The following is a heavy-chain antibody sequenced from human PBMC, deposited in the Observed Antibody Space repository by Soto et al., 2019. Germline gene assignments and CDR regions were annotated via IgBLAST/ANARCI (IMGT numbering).Heavy chain of an antibody. J-gene: IGHJ4*02. D-gene: IGHD3-3*01. Sequence: GAPVEVSCKASGVMFTSSAVRWVRQARGQRLEWIGWLVVGSGNTHYAQHFQERVTLTRDMSTGTAYMELSSLRSEDTAVYYCAAVPVLRFLKWLPAYFDYWGQGTLVTVSS. CDR2: LVVGSGNT. CDR3: AAVPVLRFLKWLPAYFDY. CDR1: GVMFTSSA. V-gene: IGHV1-58*01.